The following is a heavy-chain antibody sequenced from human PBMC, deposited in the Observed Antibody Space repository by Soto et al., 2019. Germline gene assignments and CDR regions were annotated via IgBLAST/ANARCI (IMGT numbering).Heavy chain of an antibody. CDR3: ARVSPTSGYCSGGSCSDAFDI. D-gene: IGHD2-15*01. Sequence: GGSLRLSCAASGFTFNSYGMNWVRQAPGKGLEWVSYISSSGSSIYYADSVKGRFTISRDNAKNSLYLQMNSLRAEDTAVYYCARVSPTSGYCSGGSCSDAFDIWGQGTMVTVSS. CDR2: ISSSGSSI. V-gene: IGHV3-48*01. J-gene: IGHJ3*02. CDR1: GFTFNSYG.